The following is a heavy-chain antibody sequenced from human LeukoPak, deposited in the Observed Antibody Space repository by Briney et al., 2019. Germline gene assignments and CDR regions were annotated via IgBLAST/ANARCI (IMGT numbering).Heavy chain of an antibody. CDR2: IYSGGST. CDR3: ARVNLRAFDI. J-gene: IGHJ3*02. V-gene: IGHV3-53*01. Sequence: PGGSLRLSCAASGFTFSDYYMSWVRQAPGKGLEWVSVIYSGGSTYYADSVKGRFTISRDNSKNTLYLQMNSLRAEDTAVYYCARVNLRAFDIWGQGTMVTVSS. CDR1: GFTFSDYY.